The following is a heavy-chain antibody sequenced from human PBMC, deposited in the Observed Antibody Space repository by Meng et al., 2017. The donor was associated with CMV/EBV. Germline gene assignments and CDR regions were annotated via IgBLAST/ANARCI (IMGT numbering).Heavy chain of an antibody. V-gene: IGHV1-69*05. CDR1: GGTFSSYA. D-gene: IGHD3-3*01. CDR2: IIPIFGTA. J-gene: IGHJ6*02. Sequence: SVKVSCKASGGTFSSYAISWVRQAPGQGLEWMGGIIPIFGTANYAQKFQGRVTITTDESTSTAYMELSSLRSEDTAVYYCARAQRITIFGVAKNYYYYGMDVWGQGTTVTVSS. CDR3: ARAQRITIFGVAKNYYYYGMDV.